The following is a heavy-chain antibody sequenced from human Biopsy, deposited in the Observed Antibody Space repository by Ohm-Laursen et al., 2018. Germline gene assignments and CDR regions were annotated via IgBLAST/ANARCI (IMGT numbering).Heavy chain of an antibody. CDR1: GFILNNYG. Sequence: SLRLSCAAPGFILNNYGLSWVRQAPGKGLERVSAIRGSGLNTFYTDSVKGRFTISRDNSKNTLSLQMNSLRAEDTAIYYCTCRYGDSPLWGQGTMVTVSS. V-gene: IGHV3-23*01. CDR2: IRGSGLNT. D-gene: IGHD4-17*01. J-gene: IGHJ3*01. CDR3: TCRYGDSPL.